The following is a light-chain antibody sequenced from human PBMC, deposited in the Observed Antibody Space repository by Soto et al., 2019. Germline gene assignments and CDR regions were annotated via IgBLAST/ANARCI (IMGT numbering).Light chain of an antibody. CDR1: QDINNR. CDR2: RAS. V-gene: IGKV1D-16*01. CDR3: QQYEDYPLT. J-gene: IGKJ4*01. Sequence: DLHMTQSPSSLSASVGDRVIITCRPSQDINNRLGWYQQKPEKARKSLIYRASNLQSGVPSRFIGSGSGTEFTLTINNLQPEDFATYFCQQYEDYPLTFGGGTRVDIK.